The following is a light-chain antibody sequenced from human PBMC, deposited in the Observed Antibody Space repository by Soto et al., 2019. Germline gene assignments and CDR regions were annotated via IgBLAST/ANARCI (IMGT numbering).Light chain of an antibody. V-gene: IGKV1-39*01. J-gene: IGKJ1*01. CDR1: QSISSY. CDR3: QESYSTPPA. CDR2: AAS. Sequence: DIQMTQSPSSLSASVGDRVTITWRASQSISSYLNWYQQKPGKAPKLLIYAASSVQSGVPSRFSGSGLGTDCPLTISSLQPEDSATYYCQESYSTPPAFDQGTKVENK.